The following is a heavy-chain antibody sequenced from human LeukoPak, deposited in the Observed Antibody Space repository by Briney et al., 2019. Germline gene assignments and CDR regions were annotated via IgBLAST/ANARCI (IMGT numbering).Heavy chain of an antibody. J-gene: IGHJ4*02. V-gene: IGHV3-64*01. D-gene: IGHD3-3*01. CDR3: ARASSPTYYDFWSGYYGPDY. Sequence: GGSLRLSCAASGFTFSSYAMHWVRQAPGKGLEYVSAISSNGGSTYYANSVKGRFTISRDNSKNTLYLQMGSLGAEDMAVYYCARASSPTYYDFWSGYYGPDYWGQGTLVTVSS. CDR1: GFTFSSYA. CDR2: ISSNGGST.